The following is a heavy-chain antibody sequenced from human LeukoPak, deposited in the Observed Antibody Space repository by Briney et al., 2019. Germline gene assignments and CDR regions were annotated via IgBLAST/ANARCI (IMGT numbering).Heavy chain of an antibody. CDR2: IYYSGST. D-gene: IGHD3-22*01. Sequence: SETLSLICTVSGGSISSGDYYWSWIRQPPGKGLEWIGYIYYSGSTYYNPSLKSRVTISVDTSKNQFSLKLSSVTAADTAVCYCARDGHYYDSSGSSLWGQGTLVTVSS. CDR1: GGSISSGDYY. V-gene: IGHV4-30-4*01. J-gene: IGHJ4*02. CDR3: ARDGHYYDSSGSSL.